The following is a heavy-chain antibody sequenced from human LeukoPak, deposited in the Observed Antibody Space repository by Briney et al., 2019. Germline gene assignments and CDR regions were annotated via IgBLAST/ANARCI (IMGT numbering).Heavy chain of an antibody. CDR3: ARDRYYDSSYNYMDV. V-gene: IGHV1-46*01. CDR2: INPSGGST. CDR1: GYTFTSYY. Sequence: ASVKVSCKASGYTFTSYYMHWVRQAPGQGLEWMGIINPSGGSTSYAQKFQGRVTMTRDMSTSTAYMELRSLRSDDTAVYYCARDRYYDSSYNYMDVWGKGTTVTVSS. J-gene: IGHJ6*03. D-gene: IGHD3-22*01.